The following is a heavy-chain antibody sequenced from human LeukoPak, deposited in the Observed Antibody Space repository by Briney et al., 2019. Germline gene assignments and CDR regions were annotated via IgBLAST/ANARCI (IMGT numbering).Heavy chain of an antibody. CDR2: ISAYNGNT. J-gene: IGHJ4*02. CDR1: GYTFTSYD. V-gene: IGHV1-18*01. Sequence: ASVKVSCKASGYTFTSYDINWVRQATGQGLEWMGWISAYNGNTNYAQKFQGRVTMTTDTSTSTAYMEPRSLRSDDTAVYYCARRSGWELLEHYFDYWGQGTLVTVSS. D-gene: IGHD1-26*01. CDR3: ARRSGWELLEHYFDY.